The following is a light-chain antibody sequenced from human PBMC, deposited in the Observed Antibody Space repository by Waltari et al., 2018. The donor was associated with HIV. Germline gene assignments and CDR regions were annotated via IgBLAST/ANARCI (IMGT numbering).Light chain of an antibody. CDR3: QQCGSWPLT. CDR2: DAS. CDR1: QSVSSY. J-gene: IGKJ4*01. V-gene: IGKV3-11*01. Sequence: EIVLTQSPATLSLSPGERATLSCRASQSVSSYLAWYQQKPGQAPSLLIYDASNRATGIPARFSGSGSGTDFTLTISSLQPEDFAVYYCQQCGSWPLTFGGGTRVEIK.